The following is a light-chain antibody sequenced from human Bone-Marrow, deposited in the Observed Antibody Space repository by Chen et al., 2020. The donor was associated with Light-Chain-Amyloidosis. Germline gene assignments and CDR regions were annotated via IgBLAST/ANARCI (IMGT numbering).Light chain of an antibody. Sequence: TVLTQSPGTLSLSPGERATLSCRASQSVSSNYLAWYQQTPGQAPRLLIYDASSMATGIPDRFSGSGSGTDFTLTIRRLDPEDFAVYYCQQYASPPQTFGQGTKVEIK. V-gene: IGKV3-20*01. J-gene: IGKJ1*01. CDR1: QSVSSNY. CDR3: QQYASPPQT. CDR2: DAS.